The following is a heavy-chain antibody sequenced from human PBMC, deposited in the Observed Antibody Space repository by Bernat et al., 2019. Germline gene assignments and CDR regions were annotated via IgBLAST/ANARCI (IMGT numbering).Heavy chain of an antibody. CDR3: ARESEAAAGIDY. V-gene: IGHV3-53*01. CDR2: IYSGGST. CDR1: GFTVSSNY. J-gene: IGHJ4*02. Sequence: EVQLVESGGGLIQPGGSLRLSCAASGFTVSSNYMSWVRQAPGKGLEWVSVIYSGGSTYYADSVKGRFTISRDNSKNTLYLQMNSLRAEDTAVYYWARESEAAAGIDYWGQGTLVTVSS. D-gene: IGHD6-13*01.